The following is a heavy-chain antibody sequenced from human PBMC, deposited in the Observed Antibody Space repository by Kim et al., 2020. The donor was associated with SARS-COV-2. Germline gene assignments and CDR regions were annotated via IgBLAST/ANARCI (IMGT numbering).Heavy chain of an antibody. CDR1: GFTFSSYS. J-gene: IGHJ4*02. Sequence: GGSLRLSCAASGFTFSSYSMNWVRQAPGKGLEWVSYISSSSSTIYYADSVKGRFTISRDNAKNSLYLQMNSLRAEDTAVYYCARIGAVSGSDDWGQGTLVTVSS. D-gene: IGHD6-19*01. CDR2: ISSSSSTI. V-gene: IGHV3-48*01. CDR3: ARIGAVSGSDD.